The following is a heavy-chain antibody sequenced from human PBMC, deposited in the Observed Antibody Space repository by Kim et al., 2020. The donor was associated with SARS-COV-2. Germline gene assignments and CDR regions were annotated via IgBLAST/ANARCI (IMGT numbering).Heavy chain of an antibody. J-gene: IGHJ4*02. V-gene: IGHV4-59*01. CDR1: GGSISSYY. CDR3: ARHHGTRGSYRFDY. Sequence: SETLSLTCTVSGGSISSYYWSWIRQPPGKGLEWIGYIYYSGSTNYNPSLKSRVTISVDTSKNQFSLKLSSVTAADTAVYYCARHHGTRGSYRFDYWGQGTLVTVSS. D-gene: IGHD1-26*01. CDR2: IYYSGST.